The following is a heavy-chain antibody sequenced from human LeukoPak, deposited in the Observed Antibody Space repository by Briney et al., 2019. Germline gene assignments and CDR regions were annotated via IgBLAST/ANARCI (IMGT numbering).Heavy chain of an antibody. CDR1: GFTISTYG. Sequence: GGSLRLSCAASGFTISTYGMSWVRQAPGKGLEWVSSISGGTTYYADSVKGRFTISRDNSKNTVSLQMNSLRAEDTAVYYCAKSVYHSGNYWGQGSLVTVSS. D-gene: IGHD3-10*01. V-gene: IGHV3-23*01. J-gene: IGHJ4*02. CDR2: ISGGTT. CDR3: AKSVYHSGNY.